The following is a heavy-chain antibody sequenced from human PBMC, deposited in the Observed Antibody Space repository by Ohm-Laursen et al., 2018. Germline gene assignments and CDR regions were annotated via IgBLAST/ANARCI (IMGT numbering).Heavy chain of an antibody. Sequence: SLRLSCAASGFTFSSYAMSWVRRAPGKGLEWVSTISGDVDTTYYADSVKGRFTISRDNSRNTLYLQMNSLRAEDTAVYYCAKDFTYSSGWAVKYFQHWGQGTLVPVSS. CDR2: ISGDVDTT. CDR3: AKDFTYSSGWAVKYFQH. D-gene: IGHD6-19*01. V-gene: IGHV3-23*01. CDR1: GFTFSSYA. J-gene: IGHJ1*01.